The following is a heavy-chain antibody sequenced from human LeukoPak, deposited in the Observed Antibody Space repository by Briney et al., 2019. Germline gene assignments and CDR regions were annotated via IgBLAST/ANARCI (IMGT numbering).Heavy chain of an antibody. CDR1: GGSISSSSYY. D-gene: IGHD2/OR15-2a*01. CDR2: IYYSGST. Sequence: PSETLSLTCTVSGGSISSSSYYWGWIRQPPGKGLEWIGSIYYSGSTYYHPSLKSRVTISVDTSKNQFSLKLSSVTAADTAVYYCARAGTIYISDWGQGTLVTVSS. J-gene: IGHJ4*02. CDR3: ARAGTIYISD. V-gene: IGHV4-39*01.